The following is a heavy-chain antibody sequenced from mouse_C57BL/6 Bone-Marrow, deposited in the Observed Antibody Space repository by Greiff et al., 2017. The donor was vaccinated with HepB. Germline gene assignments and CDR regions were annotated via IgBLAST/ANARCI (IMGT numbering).Heavy chain of an antibody. J-gene: IGHJ4*01. Sequence: EVKLMESGGGLVQSGRSLRLSCATSGFTFSDFYMEWVRQAPGKGLEWIAASRNKANDYTTEYSASVKGRFIVSRDTSQSILYLQMNALRAEDTAIYYCARDALGVDYWGQGTSVTVSS. CDR1: GFTFSDFY. CDR3: ARDALGVDY. V-gene: IGHV7-1*01. D-gene: IGHD3-3*01. CDR2: SRNKANDYTT.